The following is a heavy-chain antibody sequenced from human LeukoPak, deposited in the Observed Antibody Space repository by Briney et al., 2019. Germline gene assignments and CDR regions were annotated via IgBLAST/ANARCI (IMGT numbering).Heavy chain of an antibody. J-gene: IGHJ4*02. CDR1: GFTFSSYA. Sequence: GGSLRLSCAASGFTFSSYAVHWVRQAPGKGLEWVAVISYDGSNKYYADSVKGRFTISRDNSKNTLYLQMNSLRAEDTAVYYCARDGGSAAYDFDYWGQGTLVTVSS. CDR2: ISYDGSNK. CDR3: ARDGGSAAYDFDY. V-gene: IGHV3-30-3*01. D-gene: IGHD2-2*01.